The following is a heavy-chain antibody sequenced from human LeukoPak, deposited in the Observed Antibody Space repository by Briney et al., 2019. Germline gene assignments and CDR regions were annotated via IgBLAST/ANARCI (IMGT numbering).Heavy chain of an antibody. J-gene: IGHJ6*02. Sequence: ASVTVSCKASGYTFTSYDINWVRQATGQGLEWMGWMHPNSGNTGYAQKFQGRVTMTRNTSISTAYMELSSLRSKDTAVYYCARYGSGSYSDSYGMDVWGQGTTVTVSS. D-gene: IGHD3-10*01. CDR2: MHPNSGNT. CDR3: ARYGSGSYSDSYGMDV. CDR1: GYTFTSYD. V-gene: IGHV1-8*01.